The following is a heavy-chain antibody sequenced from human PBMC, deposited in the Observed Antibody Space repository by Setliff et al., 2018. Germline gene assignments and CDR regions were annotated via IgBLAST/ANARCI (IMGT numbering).Heavy chain of an antibody. Sequence: GASVKVSCKASGDTFRSYGISWVRQAPGQGLEWMGGTIPMFGSTSYAQKFQGRVTIITDESTSTAYMELSSLTSADTAVYYCAREGVDTRSSTDYRYYMDVWGKGTTVTVSS. CDR1: GDTFRSYG. CDR3: AREGVDTRSSTDYRYYMDV. V-gene: IGHV1-69*05. J-gene: IGHJ6*03. D-gene: IGHD5-18*01. CDR2: TIPMFGST.